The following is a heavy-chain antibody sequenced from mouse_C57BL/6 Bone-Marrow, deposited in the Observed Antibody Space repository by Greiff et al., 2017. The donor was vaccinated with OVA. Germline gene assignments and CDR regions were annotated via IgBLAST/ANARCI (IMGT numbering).Heavy chain of an antibody. CDR1: GYTFTSYG. Sequence: QVQLKESGAELARPGASVKLSCKASGYTFTSYGISWVKQRTGQGLEWIGEIYPRSGNTYYNEKFKGKATLTADKSSSTAYMELRSLTSEDSAVYFCARGHYYGSKTWFAYWGQGTLVTVSA. V-gene: IGHV1-81*01. D-gene: IGHD1-1*01. CDR2: IYPRSGNT. CDR3: ARGHYYGSKTWFAY. J-gene: IGHJ3*01.